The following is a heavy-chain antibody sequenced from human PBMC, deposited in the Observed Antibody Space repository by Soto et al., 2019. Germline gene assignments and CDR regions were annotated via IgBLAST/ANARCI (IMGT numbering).Heavy chain of an antibody. Sequence: SGPTLVNPTQTLTLTCTFSGFSLSTSGMCVSWIRQPPGEALEWLAVIDWDDEKYYSTSLKTRLTISKDTSKNQVVLILTNTDPVDTATYYCARTXGRPGHYGSHYYYGMDVWGQGATVTVSS. CDR1: GFSLSTSGMC. V-gene: IGHV2-70*01. CDR3: ARTXGRPGHYGSHYYYGMDV. D-gene: IGHD3-10*01. J-gene: IGHJ6*02. CDR2: IDWDDEK.